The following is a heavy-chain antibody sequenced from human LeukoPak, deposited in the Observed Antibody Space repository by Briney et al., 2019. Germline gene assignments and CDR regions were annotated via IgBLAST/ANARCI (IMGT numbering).Heavy chain of an antibody. CDR2: ISYDGSNK. Sequence: PGGSLRLSCVASRITFSSYGVHWVRQAPGKGLEWVALISYDGSNKYYADSVKGRFTISRDNSKNTLYLQMNSLRVEDTAVYYCAKDQGLVVRGVYHYYGMDVWGQGTTVTVSS. J-gene: IGHJ6*02. V-gene: IGHV3-30*18. CDR1: RITFSSYG. D-gene: IGHD3-10*01. CDR3: AKDQGLVVRGVYHYYGMDV.